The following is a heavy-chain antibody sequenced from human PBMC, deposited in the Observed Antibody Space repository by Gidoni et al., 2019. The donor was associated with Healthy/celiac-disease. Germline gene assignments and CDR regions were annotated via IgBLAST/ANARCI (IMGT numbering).Heavy chain of an antibody. CDR1: GGSISSSSYY. V-gene: IGHV4-39*01. CDR2: IYYSGST. J-gene: IGHJ3*02. D-gene: IGHD3-10*01. Sequence: QLQLQESGPGLVKPSETLSLTCTVSGGSISSSSYYWGWIRQPPGKGLEWIGSIYYSGSTYYNPSLKSRVTISVDTSKNQFSLKLSSVTAADTAVYYCARLGVLLWFGEHAFDIWGQGTMVTVSS. CDR3: ARLGVLLWFGEHAFDI.